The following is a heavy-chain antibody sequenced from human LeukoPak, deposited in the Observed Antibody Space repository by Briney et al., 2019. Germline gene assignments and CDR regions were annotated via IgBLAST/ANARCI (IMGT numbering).Heavy chain of an antibody. CDR1: GFTFSSYT. J-gene: IGHJ4*02. CDR3: AKHTGLSSSSAFDY. Sequence: PGGSLRLSCAASGFTFSSYTMSWVRQAPGKGLEWVSAISGSGGSTYYADSVKGRFTISRDNSKNTLYLQMNSLRAEDTAVYYCAKHTGLSSSSAFDYWGQGTLVTVSS. D-gene: IGHD6-6*01. CDR2: ISGSGGST. V-gene: IGHV3-23*01.